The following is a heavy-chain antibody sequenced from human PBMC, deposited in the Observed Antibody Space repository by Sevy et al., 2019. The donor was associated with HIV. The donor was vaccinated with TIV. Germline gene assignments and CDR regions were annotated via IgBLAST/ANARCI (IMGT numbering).Heavy chain of an antibody. CDR2: ISRTSTTT. CDR1: GFTFSTYS. V-gene: IGHV3-48*02. Sequence: WGSLRLSCKASGFTFSTYSMHWVRQAPGKGLEWVSSISRTSTTTYYADSAKGRFTISRDNAKNSLYLQMNSLRDEETAVYYCAREAYYYDSREENWFDPWGQGTLVTVSS. J-gene: IGHJ5*02. D-gene: IGHD3-22*01. CDR3: AREAYYYDSREENWFDP.